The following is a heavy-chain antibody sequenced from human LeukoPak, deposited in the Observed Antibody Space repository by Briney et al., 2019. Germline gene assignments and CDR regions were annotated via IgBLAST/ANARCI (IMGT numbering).Heavy chain of an antibody. CDR2: IWYDGGKK. CDR3: ANTELLRIGDAFDI. CDR1: GFTFSDYG. D-gene: IGHD1-26*01. Sequence: GGSLRLSCAASGFTFSDYGMYWVRQAPGKGLEWVALIWYDGGKKYYTDSVRGRFTISRDNSKNTLYLQMNSLRAEDTAVYYCANTELLRIGDAFDIWGQGTMVTVSS. V-gene: IGHV3-33*06. J-gene: IGHJ3*02.